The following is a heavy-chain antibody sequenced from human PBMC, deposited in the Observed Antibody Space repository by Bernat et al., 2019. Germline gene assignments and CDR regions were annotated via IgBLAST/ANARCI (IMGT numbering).Heavy chain of an antibody. CDR1: GFTVLNNY. CDR3: ARDTCSNTSCYGD. J-gene: IGHJ4*02. Sequence: VESGGGLFQPGGSLIFSCAASGFTVLNNYMSWVRQSPGKGLKWVSNIYSDGSTYYADTLKGRFTISTDNSKNTLKLQMNGLRAEDTAVYYCARDTCSNTSCYGDWGQGTQVTVSS. V-gene: IGHV3-66*01. CDR2: IYSDGST. D-gene: IGHD2-2*01.